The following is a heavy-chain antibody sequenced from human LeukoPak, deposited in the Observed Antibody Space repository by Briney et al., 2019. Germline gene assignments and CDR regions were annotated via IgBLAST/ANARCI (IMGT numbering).Heavy chain of an antibody. CDR2: IGTAGDT. CDR1: GFTFSSYD. CDR3: ARALASSSGHYYYYGMDV. Sequence: GGSLRLSCAASGFTFSSYDMHWVRQATGKGLEWVSAIGTAGDTYYPGSVKGRFTISRENAKNSLYLQMNSLRAGDTAVYYCARALASSSGHYYYYGMDVWGQGTTVTVSS. J-gene: IGHJ6*02. V-gene: IGHV3-13*01. D-gene: IGHD6-6*01.